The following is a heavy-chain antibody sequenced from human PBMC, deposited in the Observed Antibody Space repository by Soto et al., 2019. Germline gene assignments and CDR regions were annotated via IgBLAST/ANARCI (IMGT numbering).Heavy chain of an antibody. D-gene: IGHD1-26*01. J-gene: IGHJ3*01. CDR3: AKDHGASGALDF. CDR2: ISLDGSKK. CDR1: GFTFSSYD. Sequence: QVELVESGGGVVQPGRSLRLSCAASGFTFSSYDMHWVRQAPGKGLEWVALISLDGSKKSYATSAKGRTTISRDNSKNTVSLQMDGMTTEDTAVYYCAKDHGASGALDFWGQGTMVTVSS. V-gene: IGHV3-33*06.